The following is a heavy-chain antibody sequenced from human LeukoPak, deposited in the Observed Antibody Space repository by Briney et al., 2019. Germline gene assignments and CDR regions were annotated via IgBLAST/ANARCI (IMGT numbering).Heavy chain of an antibody. CDR3: ARSRPVVVAAKWVGWFDP. Sequence: GSLRLSCAASGFTFDDYAMHWIRQPPGKGLEWIGSIYHSGSTYYNPSLKSRVTISVDTSKNQFSLKLSSVTAADTAVYYCARSRPVVVAAKWVGWFDPWGQGTLVTVSS. CDR1: GFTFDDYA. V-gene: IGHV4-38-2*01. J-gene: IGHJ5*02. CDR2: IYHSGST. D-gene: IGHD2-15*01.